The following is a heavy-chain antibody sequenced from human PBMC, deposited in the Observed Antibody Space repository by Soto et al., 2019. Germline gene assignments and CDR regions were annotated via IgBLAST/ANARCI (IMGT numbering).Heavy chain of an antibody. CDR3: ARGGSGWYGGWFDP. CDR1: GGSISSYY. J-gene: IGHJ5*02. D-gene: IGHD6-19*01. CDR2: IYYSGST. V-gene: IGHV4-59*01. Sequence: ASETLSLTCTVSGGSISSYYWSWIRQPPGKGLEWIGYIYYSGSTNYNPSLKSRVTISVDTSKNQFSLKLSSVTAADTAVYYCARGGSGWYGGWFDPWGQGTLVTVSS.